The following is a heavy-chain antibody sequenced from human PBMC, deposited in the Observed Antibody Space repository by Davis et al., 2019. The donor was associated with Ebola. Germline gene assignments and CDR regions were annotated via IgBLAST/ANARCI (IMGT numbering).Heavy chain of an antibody. V-gene: IGHV5-51*01. J-gene: IGHJ6*02. CDR2: IYPGDSDT. Sequence: GESLKISCKGSGYSFTSYWIGWVRQMPGKGLEWMGIIYPGDSDTRYSPSFQGQVTISADKSTSTAYMELSSLRSEDTAVYYCAVGRTEYYYGSGSRPYYYYGMDVWGQGTTVTVSS. CDR1: GYSFTSYW. CDR3: AVGRTEYYYGSGSRPYYYYGMDV. D-gene: IGHD3-10*01.